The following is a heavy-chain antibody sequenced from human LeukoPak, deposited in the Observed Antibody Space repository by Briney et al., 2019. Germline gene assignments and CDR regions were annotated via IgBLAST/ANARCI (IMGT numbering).Heavy chain of an antibody. Sequence: ASVRVSCKASGYSFTAYYMHWVRQAPGHGLEWMGWINPNSGGTNYAQKFQGRVTMTRDTSISTAYMELSRLRSDDTAVYYCARDLSRGVTTPFEYWGQGTLVTVSS. CDR1: GYSFTAYY. V-gene: IGHV1-2*02. J-gene: IGHJ4*02. D-gene: IGHD4-17*01. CDR2: INPNSGGT. CDR3: ARDLSRGVTTPFEY.